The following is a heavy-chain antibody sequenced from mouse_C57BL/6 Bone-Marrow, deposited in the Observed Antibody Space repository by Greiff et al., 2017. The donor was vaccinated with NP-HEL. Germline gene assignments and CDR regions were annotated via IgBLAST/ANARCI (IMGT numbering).Heavy chain of an antibody. CDR2: IDPNSGGT. CDR1: GYTFTSYW. Sequence: VQLQQPGAELVKPGASVKLSCKASGYTFTSYWMHWVKQRPGRGLEWIGRIDPNSGGTKYNEKFKSKATLTVDKPSSTAYMQLSSLTSEDSAVDYWAADYYGSSFHFDDWGQGTTLTVSS. V-gene: IGHV1-72*01. J-gene: IGHJ2*01. CDR3: AADYYGSSFHFDD. D-gene: IGHD1-1*01.